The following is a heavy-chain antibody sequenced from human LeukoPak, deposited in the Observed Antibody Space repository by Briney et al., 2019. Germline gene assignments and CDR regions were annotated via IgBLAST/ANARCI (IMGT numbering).Heavy chain of an antibody. CDR3: ARDGGEDWFDP. D-gene: IGHD3-16*01. V-gene: IGHV1-2*02. CDR2: INPKSGDT. J-gene: IGHJ5*02. CDR1: GYTFTGYY. Sequence: ASVKVSCKASGYTFTGYYMHCIRQAPGQGLEWMGWINPKSGDTNYAQKFQGRVTMTRDTSISTAYMELSRLTSDDTALYYCARDGGEDWFDPWGQGTQVTVSS.